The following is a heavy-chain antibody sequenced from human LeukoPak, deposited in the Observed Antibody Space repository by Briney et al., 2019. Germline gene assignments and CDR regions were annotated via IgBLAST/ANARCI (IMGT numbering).Heavy chain of an antibody. CDR1: GYTFTSYG. V-gene: IGHV1-18*01. D-gene: IGHD5-18*01. J-gene: IGHJ5*02. CDR2: ISAYNGNT. CDR3: ARARGYSYGTTTPNWFDP. Sequence: GASVKVSCKASGYTFTSYGISWVRQAPGQGLEWMGWISAYNGNTNYAQKLQGRVTMTTDTSTSTAYMELRSLRSDDTAVYYCARARGYSYGTTTPNWFDPWGQGTLVTVSS.